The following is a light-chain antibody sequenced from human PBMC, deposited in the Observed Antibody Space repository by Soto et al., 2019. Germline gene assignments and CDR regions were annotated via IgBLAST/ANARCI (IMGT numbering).Light chain of an antibody. CDR3: QQYASSPPIT. V-gene: IGKV3-20*01. CDR2: GAS. CDR1: QSVSSSY. Sequence: LSLSPGTLSLSPGETARLSWSAIQSVSSSYLAWYQQKPGQAPRLLIYGASSRATGIPDRFSGSGSGTDFTLTISSLEPEDFAMYYCQQYASSPPITFGHGTRLEIK. J-gene: IGKJ5*01.